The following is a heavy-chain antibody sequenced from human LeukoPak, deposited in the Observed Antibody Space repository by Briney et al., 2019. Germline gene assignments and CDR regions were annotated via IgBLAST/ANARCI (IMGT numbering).Heavy chain of an antibody. V-gene: IGHV5-51*01. CDR1: GYNFRDFW. D-gene: IGHD1-1*01. Sequence: GESLQISCQCSGYNFRDFWIGWVRQMPGKGMEWMGIIYPGDSDAKYSPSFQGHVTISVDKSLNTAYRQWRSLKASDSAVYHCATHREPPKSTTRDAFDIWGQGTRVIVSS. J-gene: IGHJ3*02. CDR3: ATHREPPKSTTRDAFDI. CDR2: IYPGDSDA.